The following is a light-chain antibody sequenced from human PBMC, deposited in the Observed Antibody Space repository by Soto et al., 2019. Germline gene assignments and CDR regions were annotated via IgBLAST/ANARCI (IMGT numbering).Light chain of an antibody. CDR3: QQRSNWPLT. J-gene: IGKJ4*01. Sequence: EIVLTQSPATLSLSPGERATLSCRASQSVSSYLAWYQQRPGQAPRLLIYDASNRAAGIPARFSGSRSGTYFTLTISSLEPEDVAVYYCQQRSNWPLTCGGGTKVEIK. CDR2: DAS. V-gene: IGKV3-11*01. CDR1: QSVSSY.